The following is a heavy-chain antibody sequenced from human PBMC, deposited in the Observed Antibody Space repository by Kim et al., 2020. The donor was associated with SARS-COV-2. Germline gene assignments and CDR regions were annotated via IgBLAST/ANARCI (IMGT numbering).Heavy chain of an antibody. CDR3: ARDGDWDNRRDFVHFDY. J-gene: IGHJ4*01. CDR1: GFPFSIYR. V-gene: IGHV3-7*01. CDR2: IKRDGRNP. D-gene: IGHD3-3*01. Sequence: GGSLRLSCAASGFPFSIYRMSWVRQAPGKGLVWVSQIKRDGRNPYYVDSVKGRFTISRDNARNSLHLEMTRLRVEDTAMYYCARDGDWDNRRDFVHFDY.